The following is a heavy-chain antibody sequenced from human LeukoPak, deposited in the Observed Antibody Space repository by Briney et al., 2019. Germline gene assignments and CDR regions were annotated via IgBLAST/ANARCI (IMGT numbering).Heavy chain of an antibody. CDR3: ARREGTYYYYMDV. CDR2: ISSSSSYI. CDR1: GFTFSSYW. Sequence: GGSLRLSCAASGFTFSSYWMSWVRQAPGKGLEWVSSISSSSSYIYYADSVKGRFTISRDNAKNSLYLQMNSLRAEDTAVYYCARREGTYYYYMDVWGKGTTVTISS. V-gene: IGHV3-21*01. J-gene: IGHJ6*03.